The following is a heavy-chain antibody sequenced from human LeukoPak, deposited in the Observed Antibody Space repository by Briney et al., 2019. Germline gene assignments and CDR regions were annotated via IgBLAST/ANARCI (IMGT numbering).Heavy chain of an antibody. CDR3: ARDRAGTIDY. CDR1: GFTFSSYS. Sequence: GGSLRLSCAASGFTFSSYSMSWVRQAPGKGLEWVSTFSGTGEITYYADSVKGRFTISRDNSKNTVYLQMNSLRAEDTAVYYRARDRAGTIDYWGQGTLVTVSS. J-gene: IGHJ4*02. D-gene: IGHD6-13*01. CDR2: FSGTGEIT. V-gene: IGHV3-23*01.